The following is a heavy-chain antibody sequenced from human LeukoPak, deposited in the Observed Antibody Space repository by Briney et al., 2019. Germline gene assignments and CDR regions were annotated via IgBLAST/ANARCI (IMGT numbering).Heavy chain of an antibody. V-gene: IGHV3-7*01. Sequence: ANIQQDRSAKYYVDSVKRRFTICRDNAKNSLYLQMNSLRAEDTAVYYCARDYGDYVSYFDYWGQGTLVTVSS. CDR2: IQQDRSAK. CDR3: ARDYGDYVSYFDY. D-gene: IGHD4-17*01. J-gene: IGHJ4*02.